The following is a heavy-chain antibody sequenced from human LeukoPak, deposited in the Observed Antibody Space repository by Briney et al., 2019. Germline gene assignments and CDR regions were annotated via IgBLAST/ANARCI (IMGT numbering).Heavy chain of an antibody. CDR2: IYYGGST. J-gene: IGHJ4*02. D-gene: IGHD3-16*02. V-gene: IGHV4-59*08. Sequence: PSETLSLTCTVSGDSMSPYYWSWIRQPPGKGLEWIGYIYYGGSTNYNPSLKSRVTISVDTSKNQFSLKLSSVTAADTAVYYCARHAMITFGGVIVKPWGFDYWGQGTLVTVSS. CDR3: ARHAMITFGGVIVKPWGFDY. CDR1: GDSMSPYY.